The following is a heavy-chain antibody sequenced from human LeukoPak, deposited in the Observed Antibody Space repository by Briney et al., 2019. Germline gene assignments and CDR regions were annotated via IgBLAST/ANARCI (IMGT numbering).Heavy chain of an antibody. CDR3: ARVVAARFDAFDI. J-gene: IGHJ3*02. D-gene: IGHD6-6*01. V-gene: IGHV3-7*03. CDR2: IKQDGSEK. CDR1: GFTFSSYW. Sequence: GGSLRLSCAASGFTFSSYWMSWVRQAPGKGLEWVANIKQDGSEKYYVDSVKGRFTISRDNAKNPLYLQMNSLRAEDTAVYYCARVVAARFDAFDIWGQGTMVTVSS.